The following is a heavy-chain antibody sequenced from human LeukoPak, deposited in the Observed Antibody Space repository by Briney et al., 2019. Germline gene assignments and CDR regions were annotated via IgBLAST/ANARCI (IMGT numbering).Heavy chain of an antibody. CDR2: IDYSGST. CDR3: ARHMVWITNFYYSMDV. Sequence: PSETLSLTSTVCGGSMSSRSHHWGWIRQPPGRGLEWIGSIDYSGSTYYNPSLGRRVTISVDTSKNQFSLKLTSVTAADTAVYYCARHMVWITNFYYSMDVWGKGTTVTVSS. D-gene: IGHD3-10*01. CDR1: GGSMSSRSHH. V-gene: IGHV4-39*01. J-gene: IGHJ6*03.